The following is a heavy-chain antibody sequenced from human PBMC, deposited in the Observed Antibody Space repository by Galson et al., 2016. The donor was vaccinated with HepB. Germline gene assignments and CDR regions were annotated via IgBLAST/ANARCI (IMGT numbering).Heavy chain of an antibody. Sequence: QSGAEVKKPGESLRISCKGSGYSFTNYWITWVRQMPGKGLEWTGKIDPTDSSTNYSPSFQGHVTISADKSISTAYLQWSSLKASDTAMYYCARQGVGASGYWGQGTLVTVSS. CDR2: IDPTDSST. CDR1: GYSFTNYW. J-gene: IGHJ4*02. V-gene: IGHV5-10-1*01. CDR3: ARQGVGASGY. D-gene: IGHD1-26*01.